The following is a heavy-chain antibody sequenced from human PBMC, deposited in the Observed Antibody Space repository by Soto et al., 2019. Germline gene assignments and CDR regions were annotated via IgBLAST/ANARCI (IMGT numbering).Heavy chain of an antibody. Sequence: QVQLVQSGAEVKKPGASVKVSCKASGYTFTSYGISWVRQAPGQGLEWIGWISAYNGNTNYAQKLQGRVTMTTDTATSTAYMELRSLRSDDTAVYYCARDRSVLLWFGESQFGYWGQGTLVTVSS. CDR2: ISAYNGNT. CDR3: ARDRSVLLWFGESQFGY. D-gene: IGHD3-10*01. V-gene: IGHV1-18*04. J-gene: IGHJ4*02. CDR1: GYTFTSYG.